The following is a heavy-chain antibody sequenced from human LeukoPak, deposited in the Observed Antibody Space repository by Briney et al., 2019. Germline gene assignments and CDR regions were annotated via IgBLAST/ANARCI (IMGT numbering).Heavy chain of an antibody. CDR3: SRDATGDH. Sequence: GGSLRLSCAVSGFTFSDHYMDWVRQAPEKGLEWVGRSRNRAKSYTTDYAASVKGRFTISGDDSKSTLYLQMNSLETEDTAVYYCSRDATGDHWGQGTLVSVSS. J-gene: IGHJ4*02. V-gene: IGHV3-72*01. CDR2: SRNRAKSYTT. CDR1: GFTFSDHY.